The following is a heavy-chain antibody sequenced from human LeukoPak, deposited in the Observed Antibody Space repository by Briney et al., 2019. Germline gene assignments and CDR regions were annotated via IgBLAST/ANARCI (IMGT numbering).Heavy chain of an antibody. D-gene: IGHD1-26*01. CDR1: GGSISSGGYY. J-gene: IGHJ6*03. CDR3: AKSGSYSYYYYYMDV. Sequence: PSETLSLTCTVSGGSISSGGYYWSWIRQPPGKGLEWIGYIYHSGSTYYNPSLKSRVTISVDRSKNQFSLKLSSVTAADTAVYYCAKSGSYSYYYYYMDVWGKGTTVTASS. V-gene: IGHV4-30-2*01. CDR2: IYHSGST.